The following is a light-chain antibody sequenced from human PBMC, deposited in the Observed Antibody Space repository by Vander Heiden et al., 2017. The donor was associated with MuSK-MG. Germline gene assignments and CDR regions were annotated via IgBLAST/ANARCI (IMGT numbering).Light chain of an antibody. CDR1: QSISSY. CDR3: QQRNSTPIT. CDR2: AAS. Sequence: DIQMTQSPSSLSASVGDRVTITCRASQSISSYLNWYQQKPGKAPKLLIYAASSLQSGVPSRFSGSGSGTDFTLTISSLQPEDFATYYCQQRNSTPITFGQGTKVDIK. J-gene: IGKJ2*01. V-gene: IGKV1-39*01.